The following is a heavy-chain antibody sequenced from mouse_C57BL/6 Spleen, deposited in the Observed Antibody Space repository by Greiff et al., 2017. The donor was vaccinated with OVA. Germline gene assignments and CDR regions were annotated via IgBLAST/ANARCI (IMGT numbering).Heavy chain of an antibody. J-gene: IGHJ2*01. V-gene: IGHV5-17*01. CDR2: ISSGSSTI. CDR3: ARSLYGSSLFY. Sequence: VQLKESGGGLVKPGGSLKLSCAASGFTFSDYGMHWVRQAPEKGLEWVAYISSGSSTIYYADTVKGRFTISRDNAKNTLFLQMTSLRSEDTAMYYCARSLYGSSLFYWGQGTTLTVSS. D-gene: IGHD1-1*01. CDR1: GFTFSDYG.